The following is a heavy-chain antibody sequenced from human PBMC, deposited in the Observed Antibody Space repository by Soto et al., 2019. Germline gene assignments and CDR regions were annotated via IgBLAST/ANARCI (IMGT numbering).Heavy chain of an antibody. Sequence: ASETLSLTCTVSGGSVSSGSYYWSWIRQPPGKGLEWIGYIYYSGSTNYNPSLKSRVTISVDTSKNQFSLKLSSVTAADTAVYYCARGAWMATIRSRWYFDLWGRGTLVTVSS. V-gene: IGHV4-61*01. CDR2: IYYSGST. CDR1: GGSVSSGSYY. J-gene: IGHJ2*01. CDR3: ARGAWMATIRSRWYFDL. D-gene: IGHD5-12*01.